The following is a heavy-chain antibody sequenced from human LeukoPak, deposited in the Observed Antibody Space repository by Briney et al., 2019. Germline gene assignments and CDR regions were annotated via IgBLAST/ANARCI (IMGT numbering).Heavy chain of an antibody. Sequence: SETLSLTCTVSGYSISSGYYWGWIRQPPGKGLEWIGSIYHSGSTYYNPSLKSRVTTSVDTSKNQFSLKLSSVTAADTAVYYCARAMGYCSGGSCYPYPIDYWGQGTLVTVSS. D-gene: IGHD2-15*01. V-gene: IGHV4-38-2*02. J-gene: IGHJ4*02. CDR1: GYSISSGYY. CDR3: ARAMGYCSGGSCYPYPIDY. CDR2: IYHSGST.